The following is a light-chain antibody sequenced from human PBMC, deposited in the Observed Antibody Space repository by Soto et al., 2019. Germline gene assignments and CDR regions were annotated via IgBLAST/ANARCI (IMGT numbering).Light chain of an antibody. CDR2: GAS. CDR3: QQYNNWPRVT. CDR1: QSVSSN. V-gene: IGKV3-15*01. J-gene: IGKJ4*01. Sequence: EIVMTQSPATLSVSPGERATLSCRASQSVSSNLAWYQQKPGQAPRLLIYGASTRATGIPARFSGSGSGTEFTLTLSRLPSEDFAVYYCQQYNNWPRVTFGGGTKVEIK.